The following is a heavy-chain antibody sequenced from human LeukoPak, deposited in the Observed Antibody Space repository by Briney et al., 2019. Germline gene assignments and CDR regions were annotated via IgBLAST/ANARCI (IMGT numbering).Heavy chain of an antibody. Sequence: ASVKVSCKGSGYTFTSYYMHWVRQAPGQGLEWMGIINPSGGSTSYAQKFQGRVTMTRDMSTSTVYMELSSLRSEDTAVYYCARAESRTTLLWFGDRASSNYYYMDVWGKGTTVTISS. CDR2: INPSGGST. CDR3: ARAESRTTLLWFGDRASSNYYYMDV. J-gene: IGHJ6*03. V-gene: IGHV1-46*01. CDR1: GYTFTSYY. D-gene: IGHD3-10*01.